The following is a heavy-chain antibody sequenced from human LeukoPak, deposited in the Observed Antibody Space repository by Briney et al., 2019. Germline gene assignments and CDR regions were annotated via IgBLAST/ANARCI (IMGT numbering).Heavy chain of an antibody. CDR3: ARDVYCSSTSCYPDAFDI. Sequence: SVTLSLTCTVSGGSISSYYWSWIRQPPGKGLEWIGYIYYSGSTNYNASLKSRVTISVDTSKNQISLKLSSVTAADTAVYYCARDVYCSSTSCYPDAFDIWGQGTMVTVSS. J-gene: IGHJ3*02. CDR2: IYYSGST. D-gene: IGHD2-2*01. V-gene: IGHV4-59*12. CDR1: GGSISSYY.